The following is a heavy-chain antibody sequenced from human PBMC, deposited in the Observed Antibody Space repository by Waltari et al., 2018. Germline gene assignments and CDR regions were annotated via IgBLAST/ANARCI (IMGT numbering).Heavy chain of an antibody. D-gene: IGHD2-21*01. CDR2: IKQDGSEK. V-gene: IGHV3-7*01. CDR3: ARAPPGGGGDLDY. CDR1: GFTFSSYW. Sequence: EVQLVESGGGLVQPGGSLRLSCAASGFTFSSYWMSWVRQAPGKGREWVANIKQDGSEKYYVDSVKGRFTISRDNAKNSLYLQMNSLRAEDTAVYYCARAPPGGGGDLDYWGQGTLVTVSS. J-gene: IGHJ4*02.